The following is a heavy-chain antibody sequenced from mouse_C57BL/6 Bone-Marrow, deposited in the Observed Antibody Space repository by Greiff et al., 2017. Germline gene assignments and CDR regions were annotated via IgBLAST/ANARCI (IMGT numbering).Heavy chain of an antibody. CDR2: IDPSDSYT. CDR3: ARADYYGNLYAMDY. V-gene: IGHV1-59*01. Sequence: QVQLQQPGAELVRPGTSVKLSCKASGYTFTSYWMHWVKQRPGQGLEWIGVIDPSDSYTNYNQKFKGKDTLTVDTSSSTAYMQLSSLTSEDSAVYYCARADYYGNLYAMDYWGQGTSVTVSS. D-gene: IGHD2-1*01. J-gene: IGHJ4*01. CDR1: GYTFTSYW.